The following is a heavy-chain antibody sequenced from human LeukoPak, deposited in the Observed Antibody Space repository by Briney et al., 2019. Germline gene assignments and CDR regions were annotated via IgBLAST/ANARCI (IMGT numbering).Heavy chain of an antibody. D-gene: IGHD5-12*01. CDR3: ASWSYEGGGY. CDR1: GFTFSSYS. CDR2: ISSSSSTI. Sequence: GGSLRLSCAASGFTFSSYSMNWVRQAPGKGLEWVSYISSSSSTIYYADSVKGRFTISRDNAKNSLYLQMNSLRAEDTAVYYCASWSYEGGGYWGQGTLVTVSS. J-gene: IGHJ4*02. V-gene: IGHV3-48*01.